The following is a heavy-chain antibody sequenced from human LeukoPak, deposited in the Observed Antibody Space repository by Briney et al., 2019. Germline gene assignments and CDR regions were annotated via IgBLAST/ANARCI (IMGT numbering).Heavy chain of an antibody. J-gene: IGHJ6*03. V-gene: IGHV1-8*03. D-gene: IGHD3-10*01. CDR2: MNPNSGNT. CDR1: GYTFTSYD. CDR3: ARLYGSGSYYYYYMDV. Sequence: GASVKVSCKASGYTFTSYDINWVRLATGQGPEWMGWMNPNSGNTGYAQKFQGRVTITRKNSISTAYMELSSLRSEDTAVYYCARLYGSGSYYYYYMDVWGKGTMVTVSS.